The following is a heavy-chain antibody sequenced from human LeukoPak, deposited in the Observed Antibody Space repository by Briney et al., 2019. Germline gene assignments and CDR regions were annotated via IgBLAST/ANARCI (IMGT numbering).Heavy chain of an antibody. V-gene: IGHV3-21*01. J-gene: IGHJ4*02. CDR1: GFSFSDYN. CDR2: ITTTGTYI. Sequence: GGSLRLSCAASGFSFSDYNMNWVRQAPGKALEWVSSITTTGTYIFYGDSVKGRFTISRDNAKNTLYLQMNNLRAEDTAIYYCATDSYVSGSYYRLFYWGQGTLVTVSS. D-gene: IGHD3-10*01. CDR3: ATDSYVSGSYYRLFY.